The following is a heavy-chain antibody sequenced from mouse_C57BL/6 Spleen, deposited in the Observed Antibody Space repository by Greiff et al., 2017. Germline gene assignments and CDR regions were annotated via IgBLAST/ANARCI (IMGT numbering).Heavy chain of an antibody. D-gene: IGHD1-1*01. CDR1: GYAFSSSW. J-gene: IGHJ1*03. CDR2: IYPGDGDT. CDR3: AREDLPVVAIWYFDV. V-gene: IGHV1-82*01. Sequence: QVQLQQSGPELVKPGASVTISCKASGYAFSSSWMNWVKQRPGKGLEWIGRIYPGDGDTNYNGKFKGKATLTADKSSSTAYMQLSSLTSEDSAVYFCAREDLPVVAIWYFDVWGTGTTVTVSS.